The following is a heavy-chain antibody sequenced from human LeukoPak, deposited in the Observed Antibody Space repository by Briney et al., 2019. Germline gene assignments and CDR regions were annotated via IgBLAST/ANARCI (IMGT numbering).Heavy chain of an antibody. V-gene: IGHV3-30*04. CDR1: GFTFSNYA. J-gene: IGHJ4*02. Sequence: PGGSLRLSCAASGFTFSNYAMHWVRQAPGKGLEWVAVISYDGSNKYYADSVKGRFTISRDNSKNTLYLQMNSLRAEDTAVYYCARDYYGSRSYYNFDYWGQGTLVTVSS. CDR3: ARDYYGSRSYYNFDY. D-gene: IGHD3-10*01. CDR2: ISYDGSNK.